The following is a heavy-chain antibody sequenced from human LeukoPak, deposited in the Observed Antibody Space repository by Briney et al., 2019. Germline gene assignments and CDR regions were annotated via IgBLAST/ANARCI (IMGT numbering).Heavy chain of an antibody. CDR1: GYTFTGYY. J-gene: IGHJ4*02. CDR3: AREADYYASSGYYGH. CDR2: INPNSGGT. V-gene: IGHV1-2*02. D-gene: IGHD3-22*01. Sequence: ASVKVSCKASGYTFTGYYMHWVRQAPGQGLEWMGWINPNSGGTNYAQKFQGRVTMTRDTSISTAYMELSRLRSDDTAVYYCAREADYYASSGYYGHWGQGTLVTVSS.